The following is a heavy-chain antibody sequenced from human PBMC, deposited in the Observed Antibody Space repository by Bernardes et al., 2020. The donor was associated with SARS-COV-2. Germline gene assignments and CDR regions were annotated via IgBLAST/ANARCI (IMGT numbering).Heavy chain of an antibody. D-gene: IGHD3-9*01. CDR1: GGSISSVDYY. J-gene: IGHJ6*02. Sequence: SEPLSLTCTVSGGSISSVDYYWSWLLQPPGKGLEWIGYIYYSGSTYYNPSLKSRVTISVDTSKNQFSLKLSSVTAADTAVYYCARGSNLRYFDWLHYYGMDVWGQGTTVTVSS. CDR2: IYYSGST. V-gene: IGHV4-30-4*01. CDR3: ARGSNLRYFDWLHYYGMDV.